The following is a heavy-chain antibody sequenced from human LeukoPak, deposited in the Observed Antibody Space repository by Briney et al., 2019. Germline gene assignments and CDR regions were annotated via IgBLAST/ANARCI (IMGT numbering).Heavy chain of an antibody. CDR3: ARFSVAAAGTGWFDP. V-gene: IGHV4-59*01. D-gene: IGHD6-13*01. Sequence: ASETLSLTCTVSGVSISSYYWSWIRQPPGKGLELIGYIYYSGSTNYNPSLKSRVTISTDTSKNQLSLKLSSVTAADTAVCYCARFSVAAAGTGWFDPWGQGTLVTVSA. CDR1: GVSISSYY. CDR2: IYYSGST. J-gene: IGHJ5*02.